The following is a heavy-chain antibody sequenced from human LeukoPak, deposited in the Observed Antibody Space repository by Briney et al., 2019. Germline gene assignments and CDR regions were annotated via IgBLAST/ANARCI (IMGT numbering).Heavy chain of an antibody. CDR3: ARHYDSTAYSLDY. Sequence: GGSLRLSSAASGFTFSSYWMTWVRQAPGKGLEWVANIKQDGSQKFYLDSVKGRFTISRDNAKESLFLQMNSLRAGDTAVYYCARHYDSTAYSLDYWGQGTLVTVSS. D-gene: IGHD3-22*01. CDR2: IKQDGSQK. J-gene: IGHJ4*02. CDR1: GFTFSSYW. V-gene: IGHV3-7*01.